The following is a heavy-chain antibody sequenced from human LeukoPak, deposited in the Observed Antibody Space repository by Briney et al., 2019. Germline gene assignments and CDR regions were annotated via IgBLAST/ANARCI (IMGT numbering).Heavy chain of an antibody. CDR3: ARARPYYYDSSGYSYDFDY. D-gene: IGHD3-22*01. V-gene: IGHV5-51*01. CDR2: IYPGDSDT. Sequence: GESLKISCKGSGYNFTNYWIGWVRQMPGKGLEWMGIIYPGDSDTRYSPSFQGQVTISADKSISTAYLQWSSLKASDTAMYYCARARPYYYDSSGYSYDFDYWGQGTLVTVSS. J-gene: IGHJ4*02. CDR1: GYNFTNYW.